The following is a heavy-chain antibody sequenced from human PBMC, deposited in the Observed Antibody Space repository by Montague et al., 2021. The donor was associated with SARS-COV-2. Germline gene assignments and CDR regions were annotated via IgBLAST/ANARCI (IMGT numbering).Heavy chain of an antibody. D-gene: IGHD3-22*01. Sequence: SETLSLTCAVSGGSFSGNYWCWICKPPAKGMEWIGEINNSGSTNYNPSLKSRGTITVDTSKNQFSLKLHSVTAADTAVYYCARGRMEVSMIVVVLTGASYYMDVWGKGTTVTVSS. J-gene: IGHJ6*03. CDR1: GGSFSGNY. CDR2: INNSGST. V-gene: IGHV4-34*01. CDR3: ARGRMEVSMIVVVLTGASYYMDV.